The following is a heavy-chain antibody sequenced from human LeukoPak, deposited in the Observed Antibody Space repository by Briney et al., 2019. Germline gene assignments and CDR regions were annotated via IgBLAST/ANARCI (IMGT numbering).Heavy chain of an antibody. CDR1: GFIFSTYG. Sequence: GGSLRLSCSASGFIFSTYGMSWVRQAPGKGLEWVISISGSGSTTFYADSVKGRFTISRDNSKNILYLQMTSLRAEDTAVYYCAKGTSTYSSGSFDYWGRGTLVTVSS. CDR2: ISGSGSTT. D-gene: IGHD6-19*01. CDR3: AKGTSTYSSGSFDY. J-gene: IGHJ4*02. V-gene: IGHV3-23*01.